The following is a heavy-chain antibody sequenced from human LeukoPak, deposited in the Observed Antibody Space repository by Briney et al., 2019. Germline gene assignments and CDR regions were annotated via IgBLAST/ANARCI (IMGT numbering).Heavy chain of an antibody. CDR1: GFTFSSYW. V-gene: IGHV3-74*01. Sequence: GGSLRLSCAASGFTFSSYWMHWVRQAPGKVLVWVSRINSDGSSTSYADSVKGRFTISRDNAKNTLYLQMNSLRAEDTAVYYCARDYNYYDSSGYFPSWGQGTLVTVSS. CDR3: ARDYNYYDSSGYFPS. CDR2: INSDGSST. J-gene: IGHJ4*02. D-gene: IGHD3-22*01.